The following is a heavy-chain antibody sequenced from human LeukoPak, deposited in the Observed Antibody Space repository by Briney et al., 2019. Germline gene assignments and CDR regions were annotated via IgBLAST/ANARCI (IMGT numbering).Heavy chain of an antibody. Sequence: SETLSLTCAVYGGSFSGYYWSWIRQPPGKGLEWIGEINHSGSTNYNPSLKSRVTISVDTSKNQFSLKLSSVTAADTAVYYCARDSTTYDSSGYNAFDIWGQGTMVTVSS. CDR1: GGSFSGYY. CDR3: ARDSTTYDSSGYNAFDI. CDR2: INHSGST. J-gene: IGHJ3*02. D-gene: IGHD3-22*01. V-gene: IGHV4-34*01.